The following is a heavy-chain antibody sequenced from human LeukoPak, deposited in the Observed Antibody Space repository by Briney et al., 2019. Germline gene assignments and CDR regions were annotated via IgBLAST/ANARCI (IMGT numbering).Heavy chain of an antibody. Sequence: SETLSLTCAVSGGSISSSNWWSWVRQPPGKGLEWIGEIYHSGSTNYNPFLKSRVTISVDKSKNQFSLKLSSVTAADTAVYYCARASPGYYYDSSGYYYERDYYFDYWGQGTLVTVSS. CDR2: IYHSGST. J-gene: IGHJ4*02. CDR3: ARASPGYYYDSSGYYYERDYYFDY. D-gene: IGHD3-22*01. V-gene: IGHV4-4*02. CDR1: GGSISSSNW.